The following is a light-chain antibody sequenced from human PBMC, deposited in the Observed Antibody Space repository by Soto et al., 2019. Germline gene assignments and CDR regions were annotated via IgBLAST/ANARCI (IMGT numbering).Light chain of an antibody. CDR2: KAT. V-gene: IGKV1-5*03. CDR1: QRIDTW. J-gene: IGKJ1*01. CDR3: QQYETFSPWT. Sequence: DIQMTQSPSILSASVGDRVTITCRASQRIDTWLAWYQQKPGTAPKLLIYKATISQSGVPSRFSGSGSGTEFTLAISSLEPDDFATYYCQQYETFSPWTFGQGTKVE.